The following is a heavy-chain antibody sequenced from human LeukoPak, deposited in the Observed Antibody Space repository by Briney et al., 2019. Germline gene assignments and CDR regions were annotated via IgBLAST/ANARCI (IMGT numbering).Heavy chain of an antibody. CDR2: ISGSGGST. V-gene: IGHV3-23*01. CDR3: AKDIQANWFDP. D-gene: IGHD1-1*01. Sequence: GGSLRLSCAASGFTFSTYSMNWVRQAPGKGLEWVSAISGSGGSTYYADSVKGRFTISRDNSKNRLYLQMNNLRAEDTAVYYCAKDIQANWFDPWGQGTLVTVSS. CDR1: GFTFSTYS. J-gene: IGHJ5*02.